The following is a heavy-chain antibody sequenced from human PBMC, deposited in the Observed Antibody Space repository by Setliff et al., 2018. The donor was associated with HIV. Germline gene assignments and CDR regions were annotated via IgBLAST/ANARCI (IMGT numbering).Heavy chain of an antibody. Sequence: SETLSLTCTVSGASISSGGYYWNWIRQLPGKGLEWIGYILDSGSTYYNPSLRGRLSMSIDTSASQFSVELTSVTAADTALYFCARVPNWGSAPFAYDVWGLGTMVTVSS. CDR3: ARVPNWGSAPFAYDV. V-gene: IGHV4-31*03. D-gene: IGHD7-27*01. CDR1: GASISSGGYY. J-gene: IGHJ3*01. CDR2: ILDSGST.